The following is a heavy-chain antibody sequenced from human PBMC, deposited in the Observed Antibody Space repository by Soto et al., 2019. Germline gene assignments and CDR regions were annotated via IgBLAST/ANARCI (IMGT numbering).Heavy chain of an antibody. CDR2: LNHTATT. V-gene: IGHV4-34*01. Sequence: SETLSLTSLVAGGSVSGHYWSWIRQPPGKGLELIGELNHTATTNYNPSLQGRIPLSVDTSKNQFSLKLRSTTAADTAVYYCARTTYYFETSGYSPFDYWVQGTPVTVS. J-gene: IGHJ4*02. CDR3: ARTTYYFETSGYSPFDY. CDR1: GGSVSGHY. D-gene: IGHD3-22*01.